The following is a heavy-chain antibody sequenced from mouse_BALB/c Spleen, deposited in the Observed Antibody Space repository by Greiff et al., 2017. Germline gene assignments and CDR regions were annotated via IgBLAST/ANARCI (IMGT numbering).Heavy chain of an antibody. CDR2: INPSNGRT. V-gene: IGHV1S81*02. D-gene: IGHD1-1*01. CDR3: ARSPYYGSSYGYAMDD. Sequence: QVQLQQPGAELVKPGASVKLSCKASGYTFTSYWMHWVKQRPGQGLEWIGEINPSNGRTNYNEKFKSKATLTVDKSSSTAYMQLSSLTSEDSAVYYCARSPYYGSSYGYAMDDWGQGTSGTVSS. CDR1: GYTFTSYW. J-gene: IGHJ4*01.